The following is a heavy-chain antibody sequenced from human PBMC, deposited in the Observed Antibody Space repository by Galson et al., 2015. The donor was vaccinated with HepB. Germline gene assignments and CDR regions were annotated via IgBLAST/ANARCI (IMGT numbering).Heavy chain of an antibody. CDR2: ISYDGGTT. Sequence: SLRLSCATSGISFDSYAMHWVRQAPGKGLEWMAVISYDGGTTFHADSVKGRFTISRDNSGKTLYLQMNSLRSDDTAIYYCAYGSGSYFLDNWDQGTLVTVSS. J-gene: IGHJ4*02. CDR1: GISFDSYA. D-gene: IGHD3-10*01. CDR3: AYGSGSYFLDN. V-gene: IGHV3-30*14.